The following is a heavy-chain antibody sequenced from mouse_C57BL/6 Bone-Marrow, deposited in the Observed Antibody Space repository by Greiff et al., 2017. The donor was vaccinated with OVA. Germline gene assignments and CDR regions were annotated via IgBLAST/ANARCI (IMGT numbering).Heavy chain of an antibody. Sequence: QVQLQQSGAELVKPGASVKISCKASGYAFSSYWMNWVKQRPGKGLEWIGQIYPGDGDTNYNGKFKGKATLTADKSSSTAYMQLSSLTSEDSAVYFCARLSGVDYYGGGFDYWGQGTTLTVSS. J-gene: IGHJ2*01. CDR3: ARLSGVDYYGGGFDY. D-gene: IGHD1-1*01. CDR2: IYPGDGDT. CDR1: GYAFSSYW. V-gene: IGHV1-80*01.